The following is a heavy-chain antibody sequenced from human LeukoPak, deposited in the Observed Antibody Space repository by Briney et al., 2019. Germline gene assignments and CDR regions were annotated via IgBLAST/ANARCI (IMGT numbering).Heavy chain of an antibody. D-gene: IGHD2-2*02. CDR2: IRYDGSNK. Sequence: GGSLRLSCAASGFTFSSYGMHWVRQAPGKGLEWVAFIRYDGSNKYYADSVKGRFTISRDNSKNTLYLQMNSLRAEDTAVYYCAKGQYCSSTSCYTGAFDIWGQGTTVTVSS. J-gene: IGHJ3*02. V-gene: IGHV3-30*02. CDR3: AKGQYCSSTSCYTGAFDI. CDR1: GFTFSSYG.